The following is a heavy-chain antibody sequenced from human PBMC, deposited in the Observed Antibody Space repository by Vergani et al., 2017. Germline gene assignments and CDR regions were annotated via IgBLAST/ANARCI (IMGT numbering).Heavy chain of an antibody. D-gene: IGHD1-26*01. J-gene: IGHJ3*02. CDR3: ARPWGWELPQDAFDI. CDR2: IYPGDSDT. CDR1: GYRFNSYW. Sequence: EVQLVQSGAEVKKPGESLKISCKGSGYRFNSYWIAWVRQMPGKGLEWMGIIYPGDSDTRYSPSFQGQVTISVDKSISTAYVQWSSLKASDTAMYYCARPWGWELPQDAFDIWGQGTMVTVSS. V-gene: IGHV5-51*03.